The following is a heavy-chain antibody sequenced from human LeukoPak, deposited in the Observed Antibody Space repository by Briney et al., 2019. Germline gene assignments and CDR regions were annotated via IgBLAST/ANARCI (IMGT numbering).Heavy chain of an antibody. CDR1: EFTFSSYW. J-gene: IGHJ4*02. CDR2: IKQDGGQI. D-gene: IGHD4-17*01. Sequence: GGSLRLSCAAYEFTFSSYWMSWVRQAPGKGLEWVANIKQDGGQIYYLDSVKGRFTVSRDNAKNSLYLQMNSLRAEDTAVYYCARLGARQMLEYWGQGTLVTVSS. V-gene: IGHV3-7*01. CDR3: ARLGARQMLEY.